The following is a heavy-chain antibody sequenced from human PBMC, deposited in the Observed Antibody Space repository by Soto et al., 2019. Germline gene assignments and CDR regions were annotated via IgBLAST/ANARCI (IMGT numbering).Heavy chain of an antibody. CDR3: ARERYSSSWYCWFDP. J-gene: IGHJ5*02. CDR2: ISSSSSTI. V-gene: IGHV3-48*02. Sequence: LRLSCAASGFTCSSYSMNWVRQAPGKGLEWVSYISSSSSTIYYADSVKGRFTISRDNAKNSLYLQMNSLRDEDTAVYYCARERYSSSWYCWFDPWGQGTLVTVSS. D-gene: IGHD6-13*01. CDR1: GFTCSSYS.